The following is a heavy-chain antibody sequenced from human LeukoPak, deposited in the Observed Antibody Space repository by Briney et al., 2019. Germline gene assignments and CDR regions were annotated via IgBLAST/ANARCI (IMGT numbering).Heavy chain of an antibody. CDR3: ARGGQQLVHWFDP. Sequence: SETLSLTCTVSGGSISSGDYYWSWIRQPPGKGLEWIGYIYYSGSTYYNPSLKSRVTISVDTSKNQFSLKLSSVTAADTAVYYCARGGQQLVHWFDPWGQGTLVTASS. CDR1: GGSISSGDYY. CDR2: IYYSGST. V-gene: IGHV4-30-4*08. J-gene: IGHJ5*02. D-gene: IGHD6-13*01.